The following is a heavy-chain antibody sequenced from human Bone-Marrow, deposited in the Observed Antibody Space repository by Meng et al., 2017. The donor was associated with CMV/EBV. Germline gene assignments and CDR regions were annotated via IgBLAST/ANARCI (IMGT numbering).Heavy chain of an antibody. CDR3: ARDPYSRVGIDY. D-gene: IGHD2-21*01. CDR2: ISAYNGET. CDR1: GFPFTNYG. J-gene: IGHJ4*02. Sequence: ASVKVSCKASGFPFTNYGIAWVRQAPGQGPEWMGWISAYNGETNYAQNFQDRLTMTTDTSTTTAYLELRRLRYDDTGVYYCARDPYSRVGIDYWGQGTLVTVSS. V-gene: IGHV1-18*01.